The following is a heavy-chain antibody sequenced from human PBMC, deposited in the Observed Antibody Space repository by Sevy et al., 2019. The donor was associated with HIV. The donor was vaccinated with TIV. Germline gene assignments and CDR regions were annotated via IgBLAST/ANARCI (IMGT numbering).Heavy chain of an antibody. V-gene: IGHV4-30-4*01. D-gene: IGHD3-10*01. CDR2: IYYSGST. Sequence: SETLSLTCTVSGGSISSGDYYWSWIRQPPGRGLEWIGYIYYSGSTYYNPSLQSRVTISVDTSKNQFSLKLSSVTSADTAVYYCARAKFGGCGELGENLFDPWGPGTLVTVSS. J-gene: IGHJ5*02. CDR3: ARAKFGGCGELGENLFDP. CDR1: GGSISSGDYY.